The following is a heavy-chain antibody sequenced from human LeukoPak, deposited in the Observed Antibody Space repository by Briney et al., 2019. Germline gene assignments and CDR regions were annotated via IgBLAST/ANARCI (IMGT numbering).Heavy chain of an antibody. D-gene: IGHD3-22*01. J-gene: IGHJ4*02. V-gene: IGHV7-4-1*02. CDR3: ARGYDTTGYFSY. CDR2: IDTNTGNP. CDR1: GYTFTNYT. Sequence: ASVKVSCKASGYTFTNYTLNWVRQAPGQGLEWMGWIDTNTGNPTYPQGFIGRFVFSLDTSDTTAYLQISSLKAEDTAVYYCARGYDTTGYFSYWGQGTLVAVSS.